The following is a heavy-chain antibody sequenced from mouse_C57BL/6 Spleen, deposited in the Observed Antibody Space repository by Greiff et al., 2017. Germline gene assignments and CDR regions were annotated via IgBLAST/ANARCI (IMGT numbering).Heavy chain of an antibody. Sequence: QVQLQQPGAELVKPGASVKMSCKASGYTFTSYWITWVKQRPGQGLEWIGDIYPGSGSTNYNEKFKSKATLTVDTSSSTAYMQLSSLTSEDSAVYYCARVRTTVSPVNFDVWGTGTTVTVSS. CDR2: IYPGSGST. J-gene: IGHJ1*03. CDR1: GYTFTSYW. V-gene: IGHV1-55*01. D-gene: IGHD1-1*01. CDR3: ARVRTTVSPVNFDV.